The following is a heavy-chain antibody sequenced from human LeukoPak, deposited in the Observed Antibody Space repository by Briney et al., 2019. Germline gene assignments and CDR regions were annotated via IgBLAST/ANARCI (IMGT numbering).Heavy chain of an antibody. CDR3: ARHRYYYRSGSYYGAPYYMDV. V-gene: IGHV4-39*01. J-gene: IGHJ6*03. CDR1: GASISGSGYY. CDR2: IYSSGCT. Sequence: SETLSLTCTVSGASISGSGYYWGWIRQPPGKGLEWIGSIYSSGCTYYNPSLKSRVTISVDTSKNQFSLKLSSVTAADTAVYYCARHRYYYRSGSYYGAPYYMDVWGKGTTVTISS. D-gene: IGHD3-10*01.